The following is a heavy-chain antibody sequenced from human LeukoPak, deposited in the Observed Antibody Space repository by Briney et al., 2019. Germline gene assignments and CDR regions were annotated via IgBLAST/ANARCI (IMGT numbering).Heavy chain of an antibody. CDR2: ISWNSGSI. J-gene: IGHJ4*02. CDR1: GFTFDDYA. CDR3: AKDIRLDY. D-gene: IGHD5-12*01. V-gene: IGHV3-9*01. Sequence: PGGSLRLSCAASGFTFDDYAMHWVRQAPGKGLEWVSGISWNSGSIGYADSVKGRFTISRDNAKNSLYLQMNSLRAEDTALYYCAKDIRLDYWGQGTLVTVSS.